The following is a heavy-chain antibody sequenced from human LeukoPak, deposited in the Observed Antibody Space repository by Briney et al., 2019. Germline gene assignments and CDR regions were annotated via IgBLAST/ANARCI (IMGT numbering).Heavy chain of an antibody. CDR3: ARHDGSSWYYFDY. Sequence: SETLSLTCTVSGGSISSYYWSWIRQPPGKGLEWIGYIYYSGSTNYNPSLKSRDTISVDTSKNQFSLKLSSVTAADTAVYYCARHDGSSWYYFDYWGQGTLVTVSS. CDR2: IYYSGST. J-gene: IGHJ4*02. V-gene: IGHV4-59*08. CDR1: GGSISSYY. D-gene: IGHD6-13*01.